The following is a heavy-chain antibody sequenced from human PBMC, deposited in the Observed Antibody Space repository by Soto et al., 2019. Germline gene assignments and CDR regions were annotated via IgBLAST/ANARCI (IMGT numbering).Heavy chain of an antibody. Sequence: QVQLVQSGAEVRKPGASVKVSCKVSGYTLTELSMHWVRQAPGKGLERLGGSDPEDGGPIYAQKFKGRVTMTEDTSTATAYMELSSLRSEDTGVYYCATGARNYYYYGMDVWGQGTTVTVSS. CDR2: SDPEDGGP. CDR3: ATGARNYYYYGMDV. J-gene: IGHJ6*02. V-gene: IGHV1-24*01. CDR1: GYTLTELS.